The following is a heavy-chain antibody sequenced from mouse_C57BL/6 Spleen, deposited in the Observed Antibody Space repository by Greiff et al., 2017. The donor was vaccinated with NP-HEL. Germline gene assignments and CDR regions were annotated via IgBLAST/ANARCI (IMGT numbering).Heavy chain of an antibody. CDR2: IYPSDSET. CDR1: GYTFTSYW. V-gene: IGHV1-61*01. Sequence: QVQLQQSGAELVRPGSSVKLSCKASGYTFTSYWMDWVKQRPGQGLEWIGNIYPSDSETHYNQKFKDKATLTVDKSSSTAYMQLSSLTSEDSAVYYCARRANWDPYFDYWGQGTTLTVSS. D-gene: IGHD4-1*01. J-gene: IGHJ2*01. CDR3: ARRANWDPYFDY.